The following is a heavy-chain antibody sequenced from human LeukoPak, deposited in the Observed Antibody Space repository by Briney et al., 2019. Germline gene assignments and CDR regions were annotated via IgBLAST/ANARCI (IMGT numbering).Heavy chain of an antibody. CDR3: ARRTGYSSGWPWRGLFDY. D-gene: IGHD6-19*01. Sequence: SETLSLTCTVSGGSISSYYWSWIRQPPGKGLEWIAYIYYSGSTNYNPSLKSRVTMSVDTSRNQFSLKLSSVTAADTAVYYCARRTGYSSGWPWRGLFDYWGQGTLVTVSS. CDR1: GGSISSYY. V-gene: IGHV4-59*08. J-gene: IGHJ4*02. CDR2: IYYSGST.